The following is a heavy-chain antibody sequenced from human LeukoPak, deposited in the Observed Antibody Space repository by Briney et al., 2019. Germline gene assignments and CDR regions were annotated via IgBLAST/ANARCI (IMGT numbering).Heavy chain of an antibody. J-gene: IGHJ2*01. CDR1: GFNFSNFA. Sequence: PGRSLRLSCAASGFNFSNFAMHWVRQVPGKGLQWVAIISYDGSRKYYADSVKGRFTISRDNSKNTLYLQMSSLRAEDTAVYYCARDRGVPYWYFDLWGRGTLVTVSS. CDR3: ARDRGVPYWYFDL. V-gene: IGHV3-30*04. CDR2: ISYDGSRK. D-gene: IGHD3-10*01.